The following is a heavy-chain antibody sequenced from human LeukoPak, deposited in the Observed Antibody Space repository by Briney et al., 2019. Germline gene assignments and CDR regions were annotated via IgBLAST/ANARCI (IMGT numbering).Heavy chain of an antibody. CDR2: IIPIFGTA. J-gene: IGHJ5*02. CDR3: ARGDQLSGGFDP. CDR1: GGTFSSYA. Sequence: SVKVSCKASGGTFSSYAISWVRQAPGQGLEWMGGIIPIFGTANYAQKFQGRVTITTDESTSTAYMELSSLRSGDTAVYYCARGDQLSGGFDPWGQGTLVTVSS. V-gene: IGHV1-69*05. D-gene: IGHD2-2*01.